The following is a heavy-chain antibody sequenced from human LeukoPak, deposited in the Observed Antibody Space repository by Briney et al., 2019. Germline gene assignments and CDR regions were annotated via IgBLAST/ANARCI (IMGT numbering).Heavy chain of an antibody. D-gene: IGHD2-2*01. J-gene: IGHJ6*03. CDR1: GGSISSYY. CDR3: ARTTEGYCSSTRCYGFSYYYYMDV. CDR2: IYYSGST. Sequence: PSETLSLTCTVSGGSISSYYWSWIRQPPGKGLEWIGYIYYSGSTNYNPSLKGRVTISVDMSKNQFSLKLSSVTAADTAVYYCARTTEGYCSSTRCYGFSYYYYMDVWGKGTTVTISS. V-gene: IGHV4-59*01.